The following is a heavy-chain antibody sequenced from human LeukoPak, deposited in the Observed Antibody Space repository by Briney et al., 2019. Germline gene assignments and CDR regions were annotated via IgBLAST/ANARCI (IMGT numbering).Heavy chain of an antibody. CDR2: IYHSGST. V-gene: IGHV4-38-2*02. D-gene: IGHD5-18*01. J-gene: IGHJ5*02. CDR3: ATVSLLSYGRTNWFDP. CDR1: GYSISSGYY. Sequence: PSETLSLTCTVSGYSISSGYYWGWIRQPPGKWLEWIGSIYHSGSTYYNPSLKSRVTISVDTSKNQFSLKLSSVTAADTAVYYCATVSLLSYGRTNWFDPWGQGTLVTVSS.